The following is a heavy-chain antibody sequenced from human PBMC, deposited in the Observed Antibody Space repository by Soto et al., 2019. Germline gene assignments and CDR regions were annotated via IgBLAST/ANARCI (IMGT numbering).Heavy chain of an antibody. D-gene: IGHD3-3*01. CDR2: IYYSGST. Sequence: PSETLSLTCTVSGGSISSSSYYWGWIRQPPGKGLEWIGSIYYSGSTYYNPSLKSRVTISVDTSKNQFSLKLSSVTAADTAVYYCASKHDFWSGYDLGPFDYWGQGTLVTVSS. CDR1: GGSISSSSYY. V-gene: IGHV4-39*07. J-gene: IGHJ4*02. CDR3: ASKHDFWSGYDLGPFDY.